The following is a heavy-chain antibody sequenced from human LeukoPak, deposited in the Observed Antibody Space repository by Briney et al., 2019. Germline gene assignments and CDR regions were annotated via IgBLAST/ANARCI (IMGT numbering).Heavy chain of an antibody. D-gene: IGHD3-10*01. J-gene: IGHJ6*03. Sequence: ASVKVSCKASGYTFTSYGISWVRQAPGQGLEWMGWISAYNGNTNYAQKLQGRVTMTTDTSTSTAYMELRSLRSDDTAVYYCARVWGYGSGSYLSHYYYMDVWGKGTTVTISS. CDR2: ISAYNGNT. V-gene: IGHV1-18*01. CDR1: GYTFTSYG. CDR3: ARVWGYGSGSYLSHYYYMDV.